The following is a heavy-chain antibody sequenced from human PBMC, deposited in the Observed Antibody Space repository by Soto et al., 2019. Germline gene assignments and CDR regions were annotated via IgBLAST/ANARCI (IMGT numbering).Heavy chain of an antibody. D-gene: IGHD1-26*01. J-gene: IGHJ5*02. V-gene: IGHV4-30-4*01. Sequence: SETLSLTCTVSRGSINSGDYFWSWIRQPPGKGLEWIGYIYYSGTTYYNPSLKSRVAISVDTPKNYFSLKLSSVTAADTAVYFCGRAGRRDGNSSPGRFDTWGQGIVVTVSS. CDR1: RGSINSGDYF. CDR3: GRAGRRDGNSSPGRFDT. CDR2: IYYSGTT.